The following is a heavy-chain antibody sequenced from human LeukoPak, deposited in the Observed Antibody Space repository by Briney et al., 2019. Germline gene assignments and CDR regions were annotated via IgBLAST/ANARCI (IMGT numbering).Heavy chain of an antibody. V-gene: IGHV3-23*01. D-gene: IGHD7-27*01. CDR1: GFTFSNYW. CDR2: IRVSGST. Sequence: GGSLRLSCVASGFTFSNYWMHWVRQAPGKGPEWVSGIRVSGSTYYPDSVTGRFTISRDNSENTLYLQMSGLRAEDTAIYYCAKGTGDTAYYFDFWGQGVLVTVSS. CDR3: AKGTGDTAYYFDF. J-gene: IGHJ4*02.